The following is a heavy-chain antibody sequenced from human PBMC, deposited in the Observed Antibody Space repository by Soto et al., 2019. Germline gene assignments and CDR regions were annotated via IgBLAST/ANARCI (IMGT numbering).Heavy chain of an antibody. V-gene: IGHV4-61*05. D-gene: IGHD2-15*01. CDR3: ARHLTYCSAGSCYSDFPYYGMDV. CDR2: IYYSGST. CDR1: GGSISSSSYY. J-gene: IGHJ6*02. Sequence: SETLSLTCTVSGGSISSSSYYWGWIRQPPGKGLEWIGHIYYSGSTNYNPSLKSRVTISVDTSKNQFSLKLSSVTAADTAVYYCARHLTYCSAGSCYSDFPYYGMDVWGQGTTVTVS.